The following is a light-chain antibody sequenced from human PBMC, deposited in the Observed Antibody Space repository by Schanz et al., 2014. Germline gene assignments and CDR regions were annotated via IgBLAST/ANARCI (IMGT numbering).Light chain of an antibody. Sequence: QSALTQPASVSGSPGQSITISCTGTSSDVGNYNLVSWYQQHPGKAPKLMIYEGSKWPSGVSNRFSASKSGNTASLTISGLLPFDEADYHCSSHPPFPPSVVFGGGTKVTVL. V-gene: IGLV2-14*02. CDR1: SSDVGNYNL. CDR2: EGS. J-gene: IGLJ2*01. CDR3: SSHPPFPPSVV.